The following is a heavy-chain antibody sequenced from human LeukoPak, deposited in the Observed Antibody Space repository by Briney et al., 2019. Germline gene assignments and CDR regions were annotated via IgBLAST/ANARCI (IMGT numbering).Heavy chain of an antibody. CDR1: GFTFSTYA. D-gene: IGHD3-22*01. J-gene: IGHJ4*02. V-gene: IGHV3-23*01. CDR3: ARRDSSGYYIEY. CDR2: ISGSGGNT. Sequence: GGSLRLSCAASGFTFSTYAMNWVRQAPGKGLEWASSISGSGGNTYYADSVKGRFTISRDNFKNTLYLQMNSLRAEDTAVYYCARRDSSGYYIEYWGQGTLVTVSS.